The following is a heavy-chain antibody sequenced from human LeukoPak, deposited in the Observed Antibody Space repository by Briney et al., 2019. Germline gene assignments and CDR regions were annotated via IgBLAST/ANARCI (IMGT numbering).Heavy chain of an antibody. CDR1: GFTFSSYA. CDR2: IRSKAYGGTT. CDR3: TRSRYSSSWYPRFDY. J-gene: IGHJ4*02. Sequence: PGGSLRLSCAASGFTFSSYAMSWVRQAPGKGLEWVGFIRSKAYGGTTEYAASVKGRFTISRDDSKTIAYLQMNSLKTEDTAVYYCTRSRYSSSWYPRFDYWGQGTLVTVSS. V-gene: IGHV3-49*04. D-gene: IGHD6-13*01.